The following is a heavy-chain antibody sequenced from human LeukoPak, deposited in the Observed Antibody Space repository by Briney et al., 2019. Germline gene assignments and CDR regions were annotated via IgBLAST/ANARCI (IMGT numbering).Heavy chain of an antibody. J-gene: IGHJ4*02. CDR2: ISSSGSTI. D-gene: IGHD4-17*01. V-gene: IGHV3-48*03. CDR1: GFTFSSYE. CDR3: ARVVDYGDLIHQTYFDY. Sequence: PGGSLRLSCAASGFTFSSYEMNWVRQAPGKGLEWVSYISSSGSTIYYADSVKGRFTISRDNAKNSLYLQMNSLRAEDTAVYYCARVVDYGDLIHQTYFDYWGQGTLVTVSS.